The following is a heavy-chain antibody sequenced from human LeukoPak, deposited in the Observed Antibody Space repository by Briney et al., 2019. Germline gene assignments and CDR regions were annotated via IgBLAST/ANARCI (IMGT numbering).Heavy chain of an antibody. D-gene: IGHD3-16*01. CDR1: GGTFSSYT. J-gene: IGHJ4*02. CDR2: IIPILGIA. CDR3: ARSLSHGGAS. Sequence: GGSLRLSCAASGGTFSSYTISWVRQAPGQGLEWMGRIIPILGIANYAQKFQGRVTITADKSTSTAYMELSSLRSEDTAVYYCARSLSHGGASWGQGTLVTVSS. V-gene: IGHV1-69*02.